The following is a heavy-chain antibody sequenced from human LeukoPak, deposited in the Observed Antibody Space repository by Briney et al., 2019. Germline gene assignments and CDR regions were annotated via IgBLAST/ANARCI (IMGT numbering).Heavy chain of an antibody. Sequence: GASVKVSCKVSGYTPTELSMHWVRQAPGKGLEWMGGFDPEDGETIYAQKFQGRVTMTEDTSTDTAYMELSSLRSEDTAVYYCATPRRGRSSWPFDYWGQGTLVTVSS. CDR3: ATPRRGRSSWPFDY. CDR1: GYTPTELS. D-gene: IGHD6-13*01. CDR2: FDPEDGET. J-gene: IGHJ4*02. V-gene: IGHV1-24*01.